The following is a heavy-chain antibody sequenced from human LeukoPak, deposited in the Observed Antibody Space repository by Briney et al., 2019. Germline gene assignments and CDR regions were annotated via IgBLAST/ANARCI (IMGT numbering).Heavy chain of an antibody. V-gene: IGHV4-59*01. CDR2: IYYSGST. J-gene: IGHJ4*02. D-gene: IGHD3-10*01. Sequence: PSETLSLTCTASGCSISSYYWSCIRQPPGKGLEWIGYIYYSGSTNYNASLKSRVTISVDKSKNQFYLKLSSVTAEDTAVYYCARARGLNYYGSGSYYFDYWGQGTLVTVSS. CDR1: GCSISSYY. CDR3: ARARGLNYYGSGSYYFDY.